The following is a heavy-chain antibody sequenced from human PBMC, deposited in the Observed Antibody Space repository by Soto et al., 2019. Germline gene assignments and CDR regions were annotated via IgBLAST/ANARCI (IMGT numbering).Heavy chain of an antibody. J-gene: IGHJ6*02. CDR3: ASYYGSGSSLYYYYYGMDV. V-gene: IGHV1-46*03. CDR2: INPSGGST. D-gene: IGHD3-10*01. CDR1: GYTFTRYY. Sequence: GASVKVFSKGSGYTFTRYYMHLGRQAPGQRLDWMGIINPSGGSTSYAQKFQGRVTMTRDTSTSTVYMELSSLRSEDTAVYYCASYYGSGSSLYYYYYGMDVWGQGTTVTVSS.